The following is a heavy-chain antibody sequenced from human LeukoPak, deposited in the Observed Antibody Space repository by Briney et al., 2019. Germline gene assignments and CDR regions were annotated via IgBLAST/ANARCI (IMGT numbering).Heavy chain of an antibody. CDR1: GFTFSSYA. V-gene: IGHV3-23*01. D-gene: IGHD6-13*01. J-gene: IGHJ4*02. CDR2: ISGSGGST. Sequence: GGSLRLSCAASGFTFSSYAMSWDRQAPGKGLEWVSAISGSGGSTYYADSVKGRFTISRDNSKNTLYLQMNSLRAEDTAVYYCAKDSEQQLVRPNYYFDYWGQGTLVTVSS. CDR3: AKDSEQQLVRPNYYFDY.